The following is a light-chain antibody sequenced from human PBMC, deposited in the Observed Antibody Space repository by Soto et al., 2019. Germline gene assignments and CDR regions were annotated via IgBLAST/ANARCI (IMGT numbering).Light chain of an antibody. CDR3: QTWGTGTHVV. Sequence: QPVLTQSPSASASLGASVKLTCTLTSGHSSNAIVWHQQQPKKGPRFLMKINNDGSHNKGDGIPDRFSGSSSGAERYLTISSLQSEDEGDYYCQTWGTGTHVVFGAGTKLTV. J-gene: IGLJ2*01. CDR2: INNDGSH. V-gene: IGLV4-69*01. CDR1: SGHSSNA.